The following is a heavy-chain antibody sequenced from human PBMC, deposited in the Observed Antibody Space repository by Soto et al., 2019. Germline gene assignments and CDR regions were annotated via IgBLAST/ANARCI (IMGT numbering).Heavy chain of an antibody. CDR3: AREVGYCSGGSCSRDYMDV. V-gene: IGHV1-18*01. Sequence: QVPLVQSGAEVKKPGASVKVSCKASGYTFTSYGISWVRQAPGQGLEWMGWISAYNGNTNYAQKLQGRVTMTTDTSTSTAYMELRRLRSDDTAVYYCAREVGYCSGGSCSRDYMDVWGKGTTVTVSS. CDR1: GYTFTSYG. CDR2: ISAYNGNT. D-gene: IGHD2-15*01. J-gene: IGHJ6*03.